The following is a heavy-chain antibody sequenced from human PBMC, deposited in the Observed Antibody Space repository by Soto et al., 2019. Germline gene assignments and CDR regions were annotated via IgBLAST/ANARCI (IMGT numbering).Heavy chain of an antibody. CDR3: AKSTHITMVRGVKIH. J-gene: IGHJ4*02. D-gene: IGHD3-10*01. V-gene: IGHV3-48*01. CDR2: ISSGSSTI. Sequence: GGSLRLSCAASGFTFSSYSMNWVRQAPGKGLEWVSYISSGSSTIYYADSVKGRFTISRDNAKNSLYLQMNSLRAEDTAVYYCAKSTHITMVRGVKIHWGQGTLVTGSS. CDR1: GFTFSSYS.